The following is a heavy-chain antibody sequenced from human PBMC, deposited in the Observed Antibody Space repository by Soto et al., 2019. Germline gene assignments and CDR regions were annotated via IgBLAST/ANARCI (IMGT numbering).Heavy chain of an antibody. CDR2: ISYDGSNK. V-gene: IGHV3-30-3*01. CDR3: ARALGITGTTEYFDY. D-gene: IGHD1-7*01. CDR1: GFTFSSYA. J-gene: IGHJ4*02. Sequence: GGSLRLSCAASGFTFSSYAMHWVRQAPGKGLEWVAVISYDGSNKYYADSVKGRFTISRDNSKNTLYLQMNSLRAEDTAVYYCARALGITGTTEYFDYWGQGTLVAVSS.